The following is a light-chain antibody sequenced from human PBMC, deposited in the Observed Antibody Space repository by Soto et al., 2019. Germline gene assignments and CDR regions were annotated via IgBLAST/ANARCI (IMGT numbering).Light chain of an antibody. Sequence: EIVMTQSPATLSVSPGERATLSCRASQSVSSNLAWYQQKPGQAPRLLIYGASTRATGIPARFSGSGSGTEFTLTISSLQYEDFAVYYCQHYNNRPRTFGQGTKVEIK. J-gene: IGKJ1*01. CDR3: QHYNNRPRT. CDR2: GAS. V-gene: IGKV3-15*01. CDR1: QSVSSN.